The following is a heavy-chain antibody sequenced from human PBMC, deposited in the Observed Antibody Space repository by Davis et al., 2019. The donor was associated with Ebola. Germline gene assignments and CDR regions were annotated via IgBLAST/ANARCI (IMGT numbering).Heavy chain of an antibody. CDR2: ISSSASYK. D-gene: IGHD1-14*01. V-gene: IGHV3-11*06. J-gene: IGHJ2*01. Sequence: GESLKISCAASGFTFSVYYMSWIRQAPGKGPEWVSSISSSASYKNYADSVKGRFTISRDNAKNSLYLQMNSLRAEDTAVYYCARDLPGGDWYFDLWGRGTLVTVSS. CDR3: ARDLPGGDWYFDL. CDR1: GFTFSVYY.